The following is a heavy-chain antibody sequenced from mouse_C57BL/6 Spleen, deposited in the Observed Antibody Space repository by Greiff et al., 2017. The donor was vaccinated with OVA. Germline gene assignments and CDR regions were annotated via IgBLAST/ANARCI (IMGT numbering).Heavy chain of an antibody. J-gene: IGHJ1*03. D-gene: IGHD2-3*01. CDR1: GYTFTDYY. CDR3: ARSDGYYVGYFDV. V-gene: IGHV1-26*01. Sequence: VQLQQSGPELVKPGASVKISCKASGYTFTDYYMNWVKQSHGKSLEWIGDINPNNGGTSYNQKFKGKATLTVDKSSSTAYMELRSLTSEDSAVYYCARSDGYYVGYFDVWGTGTTVTVSS. CDR2: INPNNGGT.